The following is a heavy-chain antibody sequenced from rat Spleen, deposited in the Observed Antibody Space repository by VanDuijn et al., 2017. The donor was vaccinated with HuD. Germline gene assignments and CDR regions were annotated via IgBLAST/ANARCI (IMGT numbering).Heavy chain of an antibody. V-gene: IGHV2-30*01. CDR3: ARSDFSSPYYFDY. J-gene: IGHJ2*01. D-gene: IGHD1-8*01. CDR2: IWTGGTT. Sequence: QVQLKESGPGLVQPSQTLSLTCTVSGFSLTSYNVHWVRQPTGKGLEWMGIIWTGGTTDYNSALKSRLSISRDTSKSQLFLKMNSLQTEDTAMYFCARSDFSSPYYFDYWGQGVMVTVSS. CDR1: GFSLTSYN.